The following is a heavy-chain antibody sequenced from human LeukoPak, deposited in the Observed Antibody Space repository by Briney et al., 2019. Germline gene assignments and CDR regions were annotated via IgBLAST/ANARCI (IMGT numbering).Heavy chain of an antibody. CDR3: ARDLGYSGYDLGAFDI. J-gene: IGHJ3*02. CDR2: ISSSSSYI. V-gene: IGHV3-21*01. D-gene: IGHD5-12*01. Sequence: MPGGSLRLSCAASGFTFSSYWMNWVRQAPGKGLEWVSSISSSSSYIYYADSVEGRFTISRDNAKNSLYLQMNSLRAEDTAVYYCARDLGYSGYDLGAFDIWGQGTMVTVSS. CDR1: GFTFSSYW.